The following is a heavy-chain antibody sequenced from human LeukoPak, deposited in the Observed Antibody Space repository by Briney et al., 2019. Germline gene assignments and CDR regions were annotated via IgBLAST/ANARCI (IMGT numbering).Heavy chain of an antibody. CDR2: ITSSSSYI. CDR1: GFPFSSYS. CDR3: AKLLYYYDSSQPY. Sequence: PGGSLRLSCAASGFPFSSYSITWLRQAPGKGLEWLSSITSSSSYIYYADSVKGRFPISRDNSKKTLYLQMNSLRAEDTAVYYCAKLLYYYDSSQPYWGQGTLVTVSS. V-gene: IGHV3-21*04. D-gene: IGHD3-22*01. J-gene: IGHJ4*02.